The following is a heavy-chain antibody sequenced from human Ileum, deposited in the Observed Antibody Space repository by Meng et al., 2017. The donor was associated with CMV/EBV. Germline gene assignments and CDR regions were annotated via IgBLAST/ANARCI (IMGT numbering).Heavy chain of an antibody. D-gene: IGHD6-13*01. Sequence: GGAITSITYYWASIRQPPGKVQEWIGSISHSGTTYYNPSLKSRVTISVDTSKNQFSLNLNSVTAADTAVYYCARLGSSSWYFDYWGQGTLVTVSS. CDR1: GGAITSITYY. CDR3: ARLGSSSWYFDY. CDR2: ISHSGTT. J-gene: IGHJ4*02. V-gene: IGHV4-39*01.